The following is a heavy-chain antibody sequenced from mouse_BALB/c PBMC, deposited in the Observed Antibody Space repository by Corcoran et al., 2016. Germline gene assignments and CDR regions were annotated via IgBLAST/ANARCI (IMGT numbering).Heavy chain of an antibody. CDR3: AREWYGNYVDY. V-gene: IGHV9-3-1*01. D-gene: IGHD1-3*01. J-gene: IGHJ2*01. CDR2: INTYTGEP. Sequence: QIQLVQSGPELKKPGETVKNSCKASGYTFTNYGMNWVKQAPGKGLKWMGWINTYTGEPTYADDFKGRFAFSLETSASTAYLQINNLKNEDTATYFCAREWYGNYVDYWGQGTTLTVSS. CDR1: GYTFTNYG.